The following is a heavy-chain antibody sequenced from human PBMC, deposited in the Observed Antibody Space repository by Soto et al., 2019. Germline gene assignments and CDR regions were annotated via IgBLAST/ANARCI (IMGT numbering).Heavy chain of an antibody. CDR1: GFTFNPYA. D-gene: IGHD5-12*01. CDR3: AKNIMAPNKQFDS. V-gene: IGHV3-23*01. Sequence: LRLSCAASGFTFNPYAMNWVRQAPGKGLEWVSTFSGDGGGTYYAASVKGRFTISRDNSKNTLYLQMNSLRTEDTAVYYCAKNIMAPNKQFDSWGQGTLVTVSS. CDR2: FSGDGGGT. J-gene: IGHJ4*02.